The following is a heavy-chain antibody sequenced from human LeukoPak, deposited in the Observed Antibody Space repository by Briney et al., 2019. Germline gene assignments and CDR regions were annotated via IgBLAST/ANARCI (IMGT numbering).Heavy chain of an antibody. CDR1: GYTFTSYG. CDR3: ATEILGYCSSTSCYLDY. CDR2: ISGYNGNT. Sequence: ASVKVSCKASGYTFTSYGISWVRQAPGQGLEWMGWISGYNGNTNYVQKFQGRVTMTTDTSTSTAYMELRSLRSDDTAVYYCATEILGYCSSTSCYLDYWGQGTLVTVSS. D-gene: IGHD2-2*01. V-gene: IGHV1-18*01. J-gene: IGHJ4*02.